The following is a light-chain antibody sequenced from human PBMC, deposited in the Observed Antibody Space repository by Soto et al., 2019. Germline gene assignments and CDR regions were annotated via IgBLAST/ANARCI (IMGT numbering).Light chain of an antibody. V-gene: IGLV1-44*01. CDR1: SSNIGSNT. CDR3: AAWVDSLGRV. CDR2: SNN. J-gene: IGLJ2*01. Sequence: QSVLTQPPSASGTPGQRVTISCSGSSSNIGSNTVNWYQQLPGTAPKLLIYSNNQRPSGVPDRFSGSKSGTSASRAISGLQSEDEADYYCAAWVDSLGRVFGGGTKLTVL.